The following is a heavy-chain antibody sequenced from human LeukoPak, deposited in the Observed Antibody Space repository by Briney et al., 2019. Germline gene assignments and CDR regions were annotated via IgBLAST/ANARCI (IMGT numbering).Heavy chain of an antibody. J-gene: IGHJ5*02. V-gene: IGHV4-59*01. CDR3: ARGGNYWPQWWFDP. CDR2: IYYTGST. CDR1: GGSISTYY. Sequence: PSETLSLTCTVSGGSISTYYWSWIRQPPGKGLGWIGYIYYTGSTSYNPSLKSRVTMSLGASKNQFSLELNSVTPADTAVYYCARGGNYWPQWWFDPWGRGTLVSVSS. D-gene: IGHD1-26*01.